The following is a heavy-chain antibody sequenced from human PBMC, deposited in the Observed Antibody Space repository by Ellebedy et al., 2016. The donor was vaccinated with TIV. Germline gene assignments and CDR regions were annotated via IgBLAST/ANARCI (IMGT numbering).Heavy chain of an antibody. CDR2: IYSGGST. V-gene: IGHV3-53*01. J-gene: IGHJ5*02. CDR1: GFSVSNNY. CDR3: ARDIGYGGNWWFDP. D-gene: IGHD4-23*01. Sequence: GESLKISCAASGFSVSNNYMTWVRQAPGKGLEWVSVIYSGGSTYYADSVKGRFTISRDNSKNTLYLQMHSLRADDTAVYFCARDIGYGGNWWFDPWGQGTLVTVSS.